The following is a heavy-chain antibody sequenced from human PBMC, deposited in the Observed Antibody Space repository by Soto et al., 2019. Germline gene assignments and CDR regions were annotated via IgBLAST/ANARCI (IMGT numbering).Heavy chain of an antibody. CDR3: VRDYLLTGFDT. D-gene: IGHD3-16*02. CDR1: NASISTISSYY. CDR2: VYYSGST. Sequence: QVQLQESGPRLIQPSETLSLTCTVSNASISTISSYYWTWDRQPPGKGLEWIGYVYYSGSTNFNPSLKSRVGMSIDTSKNQFSLELKSVTAADTATYYCVRDYLLTGFDTWGQGTLVTVSA. J-gene: IGHJ5*02. V-gene: IGHV4-61*01.